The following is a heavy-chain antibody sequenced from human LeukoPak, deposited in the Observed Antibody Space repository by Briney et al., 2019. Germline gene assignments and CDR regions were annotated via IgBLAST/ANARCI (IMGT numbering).Heavy chain of an antibody. Sequence: SVKVSCKASGGTFSSYAISWVRQAPGQGFEWMGGIIPIFGTANYAQKFQGRVTITADKSTSTAYMELSSLRSEDTAVYYCARDLYGDYAPGVYWGQGTLVTVSS. J-gene: IGHJ4*02. V-gene: IGHV1-69*06. CDR2: IIPIFGTA. CDR1: GGTFSSYA. D-gene: IGHD4-17*01. CDR3: ARDLYGDYAPGVY.